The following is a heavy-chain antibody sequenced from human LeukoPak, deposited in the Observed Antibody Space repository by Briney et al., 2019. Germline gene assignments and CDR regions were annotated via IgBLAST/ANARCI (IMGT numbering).Heavy chain of an antibody. J-gene: IGHJ6*03. D-gene: IGHD6-13*01. V-gene: IGHV1-69*13. Sequence: SVKVSCKASGGTFSSYAISWVRQAPGQGLEWMGGIIPIFGTANYAQKFQGRVTITADESTSTAYMELSSLRSEDTAVYYCAREGEYSSSWVAYYYYMDVWGKGTTVTISS. CDR2: IIPIFGTA. CDR1: GGTFSSYA. CDR3: AREGEYSSSWVAYYYYMDV.